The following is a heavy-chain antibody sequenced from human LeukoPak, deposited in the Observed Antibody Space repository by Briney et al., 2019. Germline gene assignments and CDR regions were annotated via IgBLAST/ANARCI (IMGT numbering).Heavy chain of an antibody. CDR2: ISGSGGST. J-gene: IGHJ4*02. Sequence: ETLSLTCSVYGGSFIDYSWSWVRQAPGKGLEWVSAISGSGGSTYYADSVKGRFTISRDNSKNTLYLQMNSLRAEDTAVYYCAKDRGPYCSSTSCNLPFDYWGQGTLVTVSS. CDR1: GGSFIDYS. CDR3: AKDRGPYCSSTSCNLPFDY. D-gene: IGHD2-2*01. V-gene: IGHV3-23*01.